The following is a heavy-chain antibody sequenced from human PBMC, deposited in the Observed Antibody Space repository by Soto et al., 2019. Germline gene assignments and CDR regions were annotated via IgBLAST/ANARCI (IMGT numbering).Heavy chain of an antibody. CDR3: ARAGPTIFGVVMPLDY. CDR1: GGSISSGDYY. CDR2: IYYSGST. V-gene: IGHV4-30-4*01. D-gene: IGHD3-3*01. J-gene: IGHJ4*02. Sequence: SETLSLTCTVSGGSISSGDYYWSWIRQPPGKGLEWIGYIYYSGSTYYNPSLKSRVTISVDTSKNQFSLKLSSVTAADTAVYYCARAGPTIFGVVMPLDYWGQGTLVTAPQ.